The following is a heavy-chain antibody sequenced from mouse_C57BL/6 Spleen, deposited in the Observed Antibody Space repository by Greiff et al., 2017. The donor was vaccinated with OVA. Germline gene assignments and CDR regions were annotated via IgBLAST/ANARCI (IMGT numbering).Heavy chain of an antibody. J-gene: IGHJ3*01. Sequence: QVQLQQSGAELVRPGTSVKVSCKASGYAFTNYLIEWVKQRPGQGLEWIGVINPGSGGTNYNEKFKGKATLTADKSSSTAYMQLSSLTSEDSAVYFCARSGSSGFGYWGEETLVTVSA. CDR1: GYAFTNYL. V-gene: IGHV1-54*01. CDR2: INPGSGGT. D-gene: IGHD1-1*01. CDR3: ARSGSSGFGY.